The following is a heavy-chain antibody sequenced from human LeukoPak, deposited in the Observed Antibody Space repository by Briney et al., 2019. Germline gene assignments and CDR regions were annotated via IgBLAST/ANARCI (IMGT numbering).Heavy chain of an antibody. CDR3: AKSSSSSGD. CDR2: ISSSGGNT. Sequence: GGSLRLSCAASGFTFSSSAMSWVRQAPGKGLEWISAISSSGGNTYYTDSVKGRFTISRDNSKNTLYLQMNSLRVGDTAVYYCAKSSSSSGDWGQGTLVTVSS. J-gene: IGHJ4*02. V-gene: IGHV3-23*01. D-gene: IGHD6-13*01. CDR1: GFTFSSSA.